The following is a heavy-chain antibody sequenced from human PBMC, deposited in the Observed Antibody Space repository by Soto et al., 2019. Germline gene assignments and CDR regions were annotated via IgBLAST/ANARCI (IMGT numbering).Heavy chain of an antibody. V-gene: IGHV3-30*18. J-gene: IGHJ4*02. D-gene: IGHD4-17*01. CDR1: GFTFSSYG. CDR2: ISYDGSNK. CDR3: AKDFNHDYRDYVWDIHY. Sequence: GGSLRLACAASGFTFSSYGMHWVRQAPGKGLEWVAVISYDGSNKYYADSVKGRFTISRDNSKNTLYLQMNSLRAEDTAVYYCAKDFNHDYRDYVWDIHYSGQATLVTVSS.